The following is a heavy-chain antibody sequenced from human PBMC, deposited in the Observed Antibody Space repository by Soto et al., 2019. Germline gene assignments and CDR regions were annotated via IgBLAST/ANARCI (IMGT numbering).Heavy chain of an antibody. Sequence: QAYLEQSGAEVQKPGASVKVSCKASGYSLTDNGITWVRQASGQGLEYVGWINPDSGKTDYAQKFKGRGTMTRDTSINTVYMELSSLRYDDTAVYDCARVYGYYYYYMDVWGKGTTVTVSS. CDR3: ARVYGYYYYYMDV. D-gene: IGHD2-8*01. CDR1: GYSLTDNG. CDR2: INPDSGKT. J-gene: IGHJ6*03. V-gene: IGHV1-8*01.